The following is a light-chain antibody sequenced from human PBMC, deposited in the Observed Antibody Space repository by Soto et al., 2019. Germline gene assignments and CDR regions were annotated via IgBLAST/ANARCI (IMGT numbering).Light chain of an antibody. V-gene: IGKV4-1*01. CDR3: QQYYTTPPT. CDR1: QSVLYNSNNKNY. Sequence: DIVMTQSPDSLAVSLGERATINCESSQSVLYNSNNKNYLAWYQQKPGQPPKLLIYWASTRESGVPDRFSGSGAGTDFTLTISSLQAEDVAVYYCQQYYTTPPTFGQGTKLEIK. J-gene: IGKJ2*01. CDR2: WAS.